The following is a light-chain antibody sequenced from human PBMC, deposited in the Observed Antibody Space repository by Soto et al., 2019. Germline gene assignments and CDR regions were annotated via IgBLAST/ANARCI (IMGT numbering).Light chain of an antibody. Sequence: QSLLTRPASVSGSPGQSITISCTGTSSDVGSYNFVSWYQQLPGKAPKLMIYEVSNRPSGVSNRFSGSKSGNTASLTISGLQAEDEADYYCSSYTTSSNYVFGSGTKVTVL. CDR1: SSDVGSYNF. CDR2: EVS. J-gene: IGLJ1*01. CDR3: SSYTTSSNYV. V-gene: IGLV2-14*01.